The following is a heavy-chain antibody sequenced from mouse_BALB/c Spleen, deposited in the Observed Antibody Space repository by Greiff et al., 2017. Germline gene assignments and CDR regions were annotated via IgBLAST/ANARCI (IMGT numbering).Heavy chain of an antibody. Sequence: EVKVVESGGGLVQPGGSLKLSCAASGFTFSSYTMSWVRQTPEKRLEWVAYISNGGGSTYYPDTVKGRFTISRDNAKNTLYLQMSSLKSEDTAMYYCAREGNDYAFYAMDYWGQGTSVTVSS. V-gene: IGHV5-12-2*01. D-gene: IGHD2-4*01. CDR2: ISNGGGST. CDR1: GFTFSSYT. CDR3: AREGNDYAFYAMDY. J-gene: IGHJ4*01.